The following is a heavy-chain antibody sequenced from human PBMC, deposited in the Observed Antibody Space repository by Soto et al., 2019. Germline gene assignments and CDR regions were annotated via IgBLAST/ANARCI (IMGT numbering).Heavy chain of an antibody. Sequence: EVQLLESGGAFIHPGGSRRLSCAASGFSFSSFAMNWVRQAPGKGLEWVSIISGSADSTFYADSVKGRFTISRDNSKSTLYLQINSRRAEDTAVYYCAKTRGAMIYAISVYGMDVWGQGTTVTVSS. CDR3: AKTRGAMIYAISVYGMDV. CDR1: GFSFSSFA. D-gene: IGHD2-8*01. J-gene: IGHJ6*02. CDR2: ISGSADST. V-gene: IGHV3-23*01.